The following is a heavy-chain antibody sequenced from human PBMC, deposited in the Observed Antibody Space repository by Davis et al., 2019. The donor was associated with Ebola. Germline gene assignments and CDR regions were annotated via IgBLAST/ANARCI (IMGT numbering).Heavy chain of an antibody. CDR2: ISNGGRT. CDR3: ARDPYSSSRYYYYGMDV. J-gene: IGHJ6*04. Sequence: SETLSLTCSVSGGSVGSDYWSWIRQSPGKGLEWIAFISNGGRTIYNPSLKGRVTISVDTSKNQFSLKLSSVTAADTAVYYCARDPYSSSRYYYYGMDVWGKGTTVTVSS. V-gene: IGHV4-59*02. D-gene: IGHD6-13*01. CDR1: GGSVGSDY.